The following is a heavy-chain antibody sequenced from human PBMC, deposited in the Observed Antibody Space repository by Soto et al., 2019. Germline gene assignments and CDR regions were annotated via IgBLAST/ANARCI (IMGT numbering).Heavy chain of an antibody. CDR1: GFTFSSYA. CDR2: ISGSGGST. J-gene: IGHJ4*02. CDR3: AKDRDYYDSSGYYYMFDY. D-gene: IGHD3-22*01. Sequence: GGSLRLSCAASGFTFSSYAMSWVRQAPGKGLEWVSAISGSGGSTYYADSVKGRFTISRDNSKNTLYLQMNSLRAEDTAVYYCAKDRDYYDSSGYYYMFDYWGQGTLVTVSS. V-gene: IGHV3-23*01.